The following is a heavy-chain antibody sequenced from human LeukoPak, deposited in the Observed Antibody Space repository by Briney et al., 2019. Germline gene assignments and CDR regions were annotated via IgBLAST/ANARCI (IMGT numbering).Heavy chain of an antibody. D-gene: IGHD4-23*01. CDR2: INHSGST. CDR3: ARGGYGGNSGLWYYYYYMDV. CDR1: GGSISSSSYY. J-gene: IGHJ6*03. V-gene: IGHV4-39*07. Sequence: PSETLSLTCTVSGGSISSSSYYWGWIRQPPGKGLEWIGEINHSGSTNYNPSLKSRVTISVDTSKNQFSLKLSSVTAADTAVYYCARGGYGGNSGLWYYYYYMDVWGKGTTVTVSS.